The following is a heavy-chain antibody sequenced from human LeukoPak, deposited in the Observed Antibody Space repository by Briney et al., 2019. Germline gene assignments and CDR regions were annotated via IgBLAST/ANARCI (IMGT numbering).Heavy chain of an antibody. J-gene: IGHJ5*02. CDR1: GYSFTSYW. Sequence: GESLKISCKGSGYSFTSYWSGWVRPMPGKGLEWRGIIFPGDSDTAYSPSFQGHVTISADRSISTAYLQWRSLKASDTAIYVCAGAYDATLTGYYLWGQGTLVTVSS. D-gene: IGHD3-9*01. V-gene: IGHV5-51*01. CDR3: AGAYDATLTGYYL. CDR2: IFPGDSDT.